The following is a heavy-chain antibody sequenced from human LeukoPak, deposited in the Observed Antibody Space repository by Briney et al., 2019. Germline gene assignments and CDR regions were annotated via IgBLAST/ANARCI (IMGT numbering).Heavy chain of an antibody. J-gene: IGHJ3*02. D-gene: IGHD5-24*01. Sequence: SVKVSRKASGGTVSSYAISWVRQAPGQGLEWMGGTIPIFGTANYAQKFQGRVTITTDESTSTAYMELSSLRSEDTAVYYCARDRSRDGYPYAFDIWGQGTMVTVSS. CDR3: ARDRSRDGYPYAFDI. V-gene: IGHV1-69*05. CDR1: GGTVSSYA. CDR2: TIPIFGTA.